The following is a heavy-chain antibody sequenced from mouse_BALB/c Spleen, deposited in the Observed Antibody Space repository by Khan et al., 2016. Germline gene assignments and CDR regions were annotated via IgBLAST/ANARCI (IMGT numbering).Heavy chain of an antibody. CDR1: GFTFTDYY. D-gene: IGHD1-1*01. V-gene: IGHV7-3*02. CDR3: ARDDYGISNYFDY. Sequence: EVELVESGGGLVQPGGSLRLSCATSGFTFTDYYMSWVRQPPGKALEWLGFIRNKANGYTTEYSASVKGRFTISRDNSKGILYLQMNTLRDADSGTYYCARDDYGISNYFDYWCQVPPLPVSS. J-gene: IGHJ2*01. CDR2: IRNKANGYTT.